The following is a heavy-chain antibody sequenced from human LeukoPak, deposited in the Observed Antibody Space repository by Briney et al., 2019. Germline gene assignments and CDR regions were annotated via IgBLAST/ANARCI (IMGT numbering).Heavy chain of an antibody. CDR2: ISSSSSHI. V-gene: IGHV3-21*01. CDR1: GFTFSSYG. D-gene: IGHD3-3*01. Sequence: PGGSLRLSCAASGFTFSSYGMNWVRQAPGKGLEWVSSISSSSSHIYYAGSVRGRFTISRDNARNSLFLQMNSLRAEDTAVYYCARVGYYDFWSGINFFDYWGQGTLVTVSS. J-gene: IGHJ4*02. CDR3: ARVGYYDFWSGINFFDY.